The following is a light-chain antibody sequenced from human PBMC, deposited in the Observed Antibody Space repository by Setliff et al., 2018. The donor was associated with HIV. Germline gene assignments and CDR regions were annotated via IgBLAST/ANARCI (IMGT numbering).Light chain of an antibody. Sequence: QSALAQSASVSGSPGQSITISCTGTSSDIGHYNFVSWYQQHPGKAPKLMIYDVSKRPSGVSNRFSGSKSGSTASLTISGLQAEDEGDYYCSSYTTTITPYVFGTGTKVTVL. CDR1: SSDIGHYNF. CDR3: SSYTTTITPYV. V-gene: IGLV2-14*01. J-gene: IGLJ1*01. CDR2: DVS.